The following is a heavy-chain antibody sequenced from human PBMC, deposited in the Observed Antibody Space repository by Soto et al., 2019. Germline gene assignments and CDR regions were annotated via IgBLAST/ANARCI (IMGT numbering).Heavy chain of an antibody. CDR3: AKDQGLRGSSYFGD. D-gene: IGHD3-16*01. V-gene: IGHV3-23*01. J-gene: IGHJ4*02. CDR2: ISGSGDGT. Sequence: EVQLRQSGGGVVQPGGSLRLSCVASGFSFNNYAMTWVRQAPGKGLEWVSGISGSGDGTYYADSVKDRFSVSRDKSTSTVHLQMSSLRVEDTAVYYCAKDQGLRGSSYFGDWGQGALVIVSS. CDR1: GFSFNNYA.